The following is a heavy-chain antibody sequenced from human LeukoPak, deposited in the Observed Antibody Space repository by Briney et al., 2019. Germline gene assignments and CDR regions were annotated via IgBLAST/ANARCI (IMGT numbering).Heavy chain of an antibody. J-gene: IGHJ4*02. CDR2: IRSKAYGGTT. CDR3: TRDTYLIGY. CDR1: GFTFSNYW. Sequence: PGGSLRLSCAASGFTFSNYWMTWVRQAPGKGLEWVGFIRSKAYGGTTEYAASVKGRFTISRDDSKSIAYLQMNSLKTEDTAVYYCTRDTYLIGYWGQGTLVTVSS. D-gene: IGHD2-2*01. V-gene: IGHV3-49*04.